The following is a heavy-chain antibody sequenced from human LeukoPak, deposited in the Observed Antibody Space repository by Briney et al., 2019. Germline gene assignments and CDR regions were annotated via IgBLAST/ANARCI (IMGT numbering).Heavy chain of an antibody. Sequence: GGSLRLSCAASEFTFSNYAMSWVRQAPGKGLEWVSGSTGTGYSTYYADSVKGRFTISRDNSKNTLYLQMNSLRAEDTAVYYCAKGRPNSSACDYWGQGTLVTVSS. D-gene: IGHD6-25*01. CDR1: EFTFSNYA. V-gene: IGHV3-23*01. J-gene: IGHJ4*02. CDR2: STGTGYST. CDR3: AKGRPNSSACDY.